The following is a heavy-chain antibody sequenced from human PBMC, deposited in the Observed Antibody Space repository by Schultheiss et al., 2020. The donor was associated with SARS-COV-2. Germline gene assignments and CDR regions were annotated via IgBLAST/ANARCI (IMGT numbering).Heavy chain of an antibody. CDR1: GGSISSYY. D-gene: IGHD6-19*01. CDR3: ARERGIAVAGTRDYYYYYGMDV. Sequence: SETLSLTCTVSGGSISSYYWSWIRQPPGKGLEWIGYIYYSGSTYYNPSLKSRVTISVDTSKNQFSLKLSSVTAADTAVYYCARERGIAVAGTRDYYYYYGMDVWGQGTTVTVSS. V-gene: IGHV4-59*06. J-gene: IGHJ6*02. CDR2: IYYSGST.